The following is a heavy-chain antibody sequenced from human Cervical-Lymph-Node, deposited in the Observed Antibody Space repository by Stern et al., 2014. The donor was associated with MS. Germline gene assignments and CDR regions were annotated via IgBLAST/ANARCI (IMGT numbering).Heavy chain of an antibody. V-gene: IGHV4-59*01. D-gene: IGHD2-15*01. CDR2: IYPTGSV. CDR3: AREGEYCSGSRCYPFLDY. Sequence: QVQLQESGPGLVKPSETLSLTCTVSGGSLRSYYWNWIRQAPGKGLEWLGFIYPTGSVNYNPSLSSRVAMSVDTSKNQFSLTVSSVTAADTAVYYCAREGEYCSGSRCYPFLDYWGQGTLVTVS. CDR1: GGSLRSYY. J-gene: IGHJ4*02.